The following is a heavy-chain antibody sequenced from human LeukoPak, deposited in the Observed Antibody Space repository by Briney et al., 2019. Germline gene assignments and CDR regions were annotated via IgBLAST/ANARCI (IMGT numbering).Heavy chain of an antibody. CDR2: ISAYNGNT. CDR3: ARDRNIVVVPAANLFDP. CDR1: GYTFTSYG. J-gene: IGHJ5*02. D-gene: IGHD2-2*01. Sequence: GASVKVSCKASGYTFTSYGISWVRQAPGQGLEWMGWISAYNGNTNYAQKLQGRVTMTTDTSTSTAYMELRSLRSDDTAVYYRARDRNIVVVPAANLFDPWGQGTLVTVSS. V-gene: IGHV1-18*01.